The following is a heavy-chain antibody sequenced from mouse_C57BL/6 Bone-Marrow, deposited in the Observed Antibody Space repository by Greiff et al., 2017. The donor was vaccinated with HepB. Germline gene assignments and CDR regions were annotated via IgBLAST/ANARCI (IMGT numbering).Heavy chain of an antibody. CDR1: GFTFTDYY. J-gene: IGHJ3*01. CDR3: ARSPRYYGSSSFAY. V-gene: IGHV7-3*01. D-gene: IGHD1-1*01. CDR2: IRNKANGYTT. Sequence: EVKLMESGGGLVQPGGSLSLSCAASGFTFTDYYMSWVRQPPGKALEWLGFIRNKANGYTTEYSASVKGRFTISRDNSQSILYLQMNALRAEDSATYYCARSPRYYGSSSFAYWGQGTLVTVSA.